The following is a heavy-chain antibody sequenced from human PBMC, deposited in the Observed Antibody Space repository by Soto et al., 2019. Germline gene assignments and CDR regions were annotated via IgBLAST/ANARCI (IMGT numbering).Heavy chain of an antibody. CDR1: GFTFSSYG. D-gene: IGHD2-2*01. J-gene: IGHJ6*02. Sequence: QVQLVESGGGVVQPGRSLRLSCAASGFTFSSYGMHWVRQAPGKGLEWVAVISYDGSNKYYAASVKGRFTISRDISKNXPYLQMNSLRAEDTAVYYCAKSLDPYCIGTSCPLGVWGQGTTVTVSS. CDR2: ISYDGSNK. CDR3: AKSLDPYCIGTSCPLGV. V-gene: IGHV3-30*18.